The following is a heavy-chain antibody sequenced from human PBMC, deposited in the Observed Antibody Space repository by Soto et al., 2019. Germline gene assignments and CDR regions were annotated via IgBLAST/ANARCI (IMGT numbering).Heavy chain of an antibody. V-gene: IGHV3-48*02. J-gene: IGHJ6*02. D-gene: IGHD6-19*01. CDR3: ARAPVDYGMDV. CDR2: ISGSTTTI. CDR1: GFPLRSFS. Sequence: GSPRPSFAAPGFPLRSFSFNWVRQAPGKGLEWISYISGSTTTIYYADSVKGRFTISRDKAKNSLYLQMNSLRDEDTAVYYCARAPVDYGMDVWGQGTTVTVSS.